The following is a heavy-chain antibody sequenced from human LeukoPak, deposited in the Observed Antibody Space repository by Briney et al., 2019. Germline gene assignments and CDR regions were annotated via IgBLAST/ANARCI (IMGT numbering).Heavy chain of an antibody. D-gene: IGHD1-1*01. V-gene: IGHV3-9*01. J-gene: IGHJ3*02. CDR3: VQDIGKRHNTNWHRDAYDI. CDR1: GLTFNEHG. CDR2: ISWDGGNI. Sequence: GGSLRLSCAASGLTFNEHGMNWVRQVPGKGLEWVSGISWDGGNIAYADSVKGRFTISRDNARNALYLQMSSLRAEDTALYHCVQDIGKRHNTNWHRDAYDIWGQGTMVTVSS.